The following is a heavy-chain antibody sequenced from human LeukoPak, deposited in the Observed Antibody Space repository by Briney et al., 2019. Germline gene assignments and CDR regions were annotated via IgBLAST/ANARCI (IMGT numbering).Heavy chain of an antibody. CDR1: GFTFSSYG. CDR3: ARESLPYCSSTSCLGWFDP. V-gene: IGHV3-30*03. Sequence: QPGRSLRLSCAASGFTFSSYGMHWVRQAPGKGLEWVAVISYDGSNKYYADSVKGRFTISRDNSKNTLYLQMNSLRAEDTAVYYCARESLPYCSSTSCLGWFDPWGQGTLVTVSS. J-gene: IGHJ5*02. D-gene: IGHD2-2*01. CDR2: ISYDGSNK.